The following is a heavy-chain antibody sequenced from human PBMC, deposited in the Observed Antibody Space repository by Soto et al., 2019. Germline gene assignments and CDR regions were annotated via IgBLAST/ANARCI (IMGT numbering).Heavy chain of an antibody. D-gene: IGHD1-1*01. CDR1: GFAFIDYY. CDR2: INTRGETR. V-gene: IGHV3-11*01. Sequence: RGSLILSCASSGFAFIDYYMNRLRQAPGQGLEWLSFINTRGETRYMADSIRGRFTFSSDNAGRSLYLQINSLRAEDTAVYYCERSGIHLIEILDYWGRGTLVTVSS. CDR3: ERSGIHLIEILDY. J-gene: IGHJ4*02.